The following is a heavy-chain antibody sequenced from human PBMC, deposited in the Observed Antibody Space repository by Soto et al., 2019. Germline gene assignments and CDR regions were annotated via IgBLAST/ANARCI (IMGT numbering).Heavy chain of an antibody. CDR3: ARGRVVTAIPYYYYIMDV. CDR1: GGTFNTYA. D-gene: IGHD2-21*02. J-gene: IGHJ6*02. Sequence: QVQLVQSGAEVKKPGSSVKVSCKASGGTFNTYAISWVRQAPGQGLEWMGVIVPVLGTTNYAQRFQGRVTISADESTTTAYMELSSLRSEDTAVYYCARGRVVTAIPYYYYIMDVWGQGTTVTVSS. V-gene: IGHV1-69*01. CDR2: IVPVLGTT.